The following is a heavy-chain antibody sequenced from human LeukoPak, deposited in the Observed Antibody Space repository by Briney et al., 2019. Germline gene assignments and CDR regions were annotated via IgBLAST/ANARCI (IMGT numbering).Heavy chain of an antibody. CDR1: GFTFSYYG. CDR2: VRFDGNEK. D-gene: IGHD2-2*01. CDR3: AREKYCSSTSCYGTDV. Sequence: GGSLRLSCAASGFTFSYYGMHWVRQAPGKGLEWVGFVRFDGNEKYYADSVKGRFTISRDTSRNTLYLQMNSLRAEDTAVYYCAREKYCSSTSCYGTDVWGKGTTVTVSS. J-gene: IGHJ6*04. V-gene: IGHV3-30*02.